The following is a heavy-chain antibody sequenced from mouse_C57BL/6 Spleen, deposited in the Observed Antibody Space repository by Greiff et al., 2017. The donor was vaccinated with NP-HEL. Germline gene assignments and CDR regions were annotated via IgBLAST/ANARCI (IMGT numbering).Heavy chain of an antibody. D-gene: IGHD2-4*01. V-gene: IGHV10-1*01. J-gene: IGHJ4*01. CDR3: VGDYDGYAMDY. Sequence: EVKVVESGGGLVQPKGSLKLSCAASGFSFNTYAMNWVRQAPGKGLEWVARIRSKSNNYATYYADSVKDRITISRDDSESMLYLQMNNLKTEDTAMYYCVGDYDGYAMDYWGQGTSVTVSS. CDR1: GFSFNTYA. CDR2: IRSKSNNYAT.